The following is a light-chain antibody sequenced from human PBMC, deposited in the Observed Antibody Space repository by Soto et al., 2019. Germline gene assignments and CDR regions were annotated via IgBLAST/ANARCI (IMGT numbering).Light chain of an antibody. CDR1: QSISSL. Sequence: DIPMTQSPSPLSASVGDRITITCRARQSISSLLAWYQQKPGKAPKVLIYDSSSLESGVPSRFSGSGSGTEFSLTFSSLQPDDFATDYCQEYNSFSYTCGQGPWLDIK. CDR2: DSS. CDR3: QEYNSFSYT. V-gene: IGKV1-5*01. J-gene: IGKJ2*01.